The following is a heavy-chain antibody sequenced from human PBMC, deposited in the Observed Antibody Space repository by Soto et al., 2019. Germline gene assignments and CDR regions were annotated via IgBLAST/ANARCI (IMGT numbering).Heavy chain of an antibody. CDR1: GGTSSSYA. CDR3: RREYSGSYNNWFDP. D-gene: IGHD1-26*01. CDR2: IIPFFGTA. J-gene: IGHJ5*02. V-gene: IGHV1-69*13. Sequence: SVKVSCKASGGTSSSYAISWVRQAPGQGLEWMGGIIPFFGTANYAQKFQGRVTITADASTSTAYMELSSLRSEDAAVYYRRREYSGSYNNWFDPWGQGTLVTVSS.